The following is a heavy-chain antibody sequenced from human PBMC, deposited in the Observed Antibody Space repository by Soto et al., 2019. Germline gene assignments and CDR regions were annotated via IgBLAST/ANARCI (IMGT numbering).Heavy chain of an antibody. Sequence: SVKVSCKASGGTFSSYAISWVRQAPGQGLEWMGGIIPIFGTANYAQKFQGRVTITADESTSTAYMELSSLRSEDTAVYYCARGFADYGDYVGYYYYGMDVWGQGTTVTVSS. V-gene: IGHV1-69*13. CDR3: ARGFADYGDYVGYYYYGMDV. CDR1: GGTFSSYA. D-gene: IGHD4-17*01. J-gene: IGHJ6*02. CDR2: IIPIFGTA.